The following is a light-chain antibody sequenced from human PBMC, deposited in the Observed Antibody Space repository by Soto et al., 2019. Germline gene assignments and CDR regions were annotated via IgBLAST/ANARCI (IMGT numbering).Light chain of an antibody. CDR3: QQYNNWPLT. J-gene: IGKJ4*01. CDR2: GAS. CDR1: QSVSSY. Sequence: EIVMTQSQATLSVSPGERATLSCRASQSVSSYLAWYQQKPGQAPRLLIYGASTRATGIPARFSGSGSGTEFTLTISSLQSEDFAVYYCQQYNNWPLTFGGGTKVDIK. V-gene: IGKV3-15*01.